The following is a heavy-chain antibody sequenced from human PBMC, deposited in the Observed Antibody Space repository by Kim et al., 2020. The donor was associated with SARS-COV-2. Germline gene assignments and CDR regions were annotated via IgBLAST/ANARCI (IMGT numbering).Heavy chain of an antibody. D-gene: IGHD3-22*01. CDR3: ARLQGYYYDRSGYRFFDY. J-gene: IGHJ4*02. CDR1: GYSFDSHW. Sequence: GESLKISCQGSGYSFDSHWIGWVRQMPGRGLEWMGIIYPGYSETKYSPSFQGQVTFSADKSINTAYLQWRSLKASDTAMYYCARLQGYYYDRSGYRFFDYWGQGTLVTVSS. V-gene: IGHV5-51*01. CDR2: IYPGYSET.